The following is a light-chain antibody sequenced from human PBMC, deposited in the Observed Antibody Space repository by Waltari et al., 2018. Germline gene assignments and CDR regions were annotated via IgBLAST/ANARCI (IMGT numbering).Light chain of an antibody. CDR2: KAS. J-gene: IGKJ4*01. CDR1: QSVSSW. CDR3: QQYSTYQIT. V-gene: IGKV1-5*03. Sequence: DIQMTQSPSTLSASVGDRVTITCRASQSVSSWLAWYQQKPGKAPNLVIYKASSLQTGVPSRFSGSGSGTEFTLTISSLQPDDFATYYCQQYSTYQITFGGGTKVEVK.